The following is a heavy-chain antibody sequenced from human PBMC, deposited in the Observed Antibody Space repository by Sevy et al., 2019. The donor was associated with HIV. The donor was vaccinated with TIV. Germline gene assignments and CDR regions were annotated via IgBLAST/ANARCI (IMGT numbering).Heavy chain of an antibody. Sequence: GGSLRLSCTSSGVTFSNYAMTWVRQTPGKGLEWVSSISHTGEHTYFADSVKGRFTISRDNSENTLYLQMKSLRGEDTALSYCAGRKVGDFCSWSGSVRGPWAGVSLFDDWGQGTLVTVSS. CDR3: AGRKVGDFCSWSGSVRGPWAGVSLFDD. J-gene: IGHJ5*02. CDR1: GVTFSNYA. V-gene: IGHV3-23*01. D-gene: IGHD3-3*01. CDR2: ISHTGEHT.